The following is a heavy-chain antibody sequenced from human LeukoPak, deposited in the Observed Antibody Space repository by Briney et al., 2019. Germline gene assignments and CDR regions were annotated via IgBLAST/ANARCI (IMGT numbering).Heavy chain of an antibody. CDR1: GFTFSSYA. CDR3: ARDSRELTLDAFDI. J-gene: IGHJ3*02. V-gene: IGHV3-30*04. D-gene: IGHD3-10*01. Sequence: GSLRLSCAASGFTFSSYAMHWVRQAPGKGLEWVAVISYDGSNKYYVDSVKGRFTISRDNSKNTLYLQMNSLRAEDTAVYYCARDSRELTLDAFDIWGQGAMVTVSS. CDR2: ISYDGSNK.